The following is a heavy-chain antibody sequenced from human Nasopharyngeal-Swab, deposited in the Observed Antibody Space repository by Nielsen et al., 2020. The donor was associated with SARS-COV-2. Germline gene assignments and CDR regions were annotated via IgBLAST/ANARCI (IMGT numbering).Heavy chain of an antibody. V-gene: IGHV3-30-3*02. Sequence: GESLKISCTVSGITFSSYPMHWVRQAPGRGLDWVAVISYDGSNEYYADSVKGRFTISRDNSKNTLFLQMNSLRAEDTAVYYCARNDAFDIWGQGTMVTVSS. CDR3: ARNDAFDI. CDR2: ISYDGSNE. J-gene: IGHJ3*02. CDR1: GITFSSYP.